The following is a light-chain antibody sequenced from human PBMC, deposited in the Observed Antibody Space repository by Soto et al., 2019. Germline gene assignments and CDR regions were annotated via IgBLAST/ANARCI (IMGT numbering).Light chain of an antibody. CDR3: QQYVSSPLT. CDR1: QSVSSDY. CDR2: GAS. V-gene: IGKV3-20*01. J-gene: IGKJ4*01. Sequence: EIVLTQSPGTLSLSPGERATLSCRASQSVSSDYLAWYQQQPGQTPKVLIYGASSRATGIPDRFSGSGSGTDFTLTLSRLEPEDFAVYYCQQYVSSPLTFGGGTKVEIK.